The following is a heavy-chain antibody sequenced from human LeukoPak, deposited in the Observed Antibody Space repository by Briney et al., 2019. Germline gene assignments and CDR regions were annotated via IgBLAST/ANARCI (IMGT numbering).Heavy chain of an antibody. J-gene: IGHJ4*02. CDR1: GFTVSSNY. V-gene: IGHV3-53*01. D-gene: IGHD3-10*01. CDR2: IYTGGNT. Sequence: GGSLRLSCAASGFTVSSNYMNWVRQAPGKGLEWVSLIYTGGNTFYADSVKGRFTISRDISKNTLYLQMNSLRAEDTAVYYCAKDFPMGPKYYFDYWGRGTLVTVSS. CDR3: AKDFPMGPKYYFDY.